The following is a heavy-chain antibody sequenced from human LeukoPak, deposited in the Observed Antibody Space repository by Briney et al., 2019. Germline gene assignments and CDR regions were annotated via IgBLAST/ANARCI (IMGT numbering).Heavy chain of an antibody. J-gene: IGHJ4*02. V-gene: IGHV3-21*04. Sequence: GGSLRLSCAASGFTFSRYTMNWVRQAPGKGLEWVSSITSSSNYIYYADSVKGRFTISRDNSKNTLYLQMNSLRADDTAVYYCATQPYSGYDFYDYWGQGTLVTVSS. D-gene: IGHD5-12*01. CDR3: ATQPYSGYDFYDY. CDR2: ITSSSNYI. CDR1: GFTFSRYT.